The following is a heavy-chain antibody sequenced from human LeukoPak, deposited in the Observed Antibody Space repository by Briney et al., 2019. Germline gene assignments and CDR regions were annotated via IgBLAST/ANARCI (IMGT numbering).Heavy chain of an antibody. V-gene: IGHV3-23*01. J-gene: IGHJ2*01. CDR3: AKRVPARWDNWYFDL. CDR2: IGDSGATT. D-gene: IGHD2-2*01. Sequence: GGSLRLSCAASGFTLSSYAMTWVRQAPGKGLEWVSDIGDSGATTYYADSVKGRFTISRDNSKNTLYLQMSSLRAEDTAVYYCAKRVPARWDNWYFDLWGRGTLVTVSS. CDR1: GFTLSSYA.